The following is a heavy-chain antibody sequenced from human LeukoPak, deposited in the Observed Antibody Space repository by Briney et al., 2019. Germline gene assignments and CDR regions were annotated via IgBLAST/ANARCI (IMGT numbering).Heavy chain of an antibody. D-gene: IGHD5-12*01. V-gene: IGHV1-46*01. Sequence: ASVKVSCKASGYTFTSYYMHWVRQAPGQGLEWMGIINPSGGSTSYAQRFQGRVTMTRDMSTSTVCMELSSLRSEDTAVYYCARVWLDDYFDYWGQGTLVTVSS. J-gene: IGHJ4*02. CDR3: ARVWLDDYFDY. CDR1: GYTFTSYY. CDR2: INPSGGST.